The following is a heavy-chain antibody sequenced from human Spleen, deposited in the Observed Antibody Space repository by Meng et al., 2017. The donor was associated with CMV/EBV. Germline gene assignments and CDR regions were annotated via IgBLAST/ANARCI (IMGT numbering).Heavy chain of an antibody. CDR2: ISSSGTTK. CDR1: GFAFSDYH. D-gene: IGHD3-3*01. Sequence: GGSLRLSCAASGFAFSDYHMSWIRQAPGKGLERVSYISSSGTTKYYADSVKGRFTISRDSAKNSLSLQMNSLRVDDTAVYYCAGGFDFWSGYPLTYGMDVWGQGTTVTVSS. V-gene: IGHV3-11*01. J-gene: IGHJ6*02. CDR3: AGGFDFWSGYPLTYGMDV.